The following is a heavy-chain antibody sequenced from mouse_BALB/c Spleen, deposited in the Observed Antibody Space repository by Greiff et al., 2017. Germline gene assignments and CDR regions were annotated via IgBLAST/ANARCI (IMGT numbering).Heavy chain of an antibody. J-gene: IGHJ3*01. V-gene: IGHV2-2*02. CDR2: IWSGGST. CDR3: AIYYDYDVGFAY. CDR1: GFSLTSYG. Sequence: VQLVESGPGLVQPSQSLSITCTVSGFSLTSYGVHWVRQSPGKGLEWLGVIWSGGSTDYNAAFISRLSISKDNSKSQVFFKMNSLQANDTAIYYCAIYYDYDVGFAYWGQGTLVTVSA. D-gene: IGHD2-4*01.